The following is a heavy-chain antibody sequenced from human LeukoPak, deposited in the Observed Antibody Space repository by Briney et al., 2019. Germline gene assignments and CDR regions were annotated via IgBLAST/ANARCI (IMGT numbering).Heavy chain of an antibody. D-gene: IGHD6-19*01. J-gene: IGHJ4*02. CDR3: ARGYSSGWSATPDYYFDY. Sequence: GGSLRLSCAASGFTFSSYGMHWVRQAPGKGLEWVAVIWYDGSNKYYADSVKGRFTISRDNSKNTLYLQMNSLRAEDTAVYYCARGYSSGWSATPDYYFDYWGQGTLVTVSS. CDR2: IWYDGSNK. CDR1: GFTFSSYG. V-gene: IGHV3-33*01.